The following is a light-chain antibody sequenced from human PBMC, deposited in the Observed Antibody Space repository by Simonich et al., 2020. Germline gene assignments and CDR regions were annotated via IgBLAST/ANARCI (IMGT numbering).Light chain of an antibody. V-gene: IGKV4-1*01. Sequence: DIVMTQSPDSLAVSLGERATINCKSSQSVLYSSNNKNYLAWYQQKPGQPPKLLIYWASTRESGVPDRFRGSGSGTDFTLTFSSRQAEDVAVYYCQQYYSTPWTFGQGTKVEIK. J-gene: IGKJ1*01. CDR3: QQYYSTPWT. CDR1: QSVLYSSNNKNY. CDR2: WAS.